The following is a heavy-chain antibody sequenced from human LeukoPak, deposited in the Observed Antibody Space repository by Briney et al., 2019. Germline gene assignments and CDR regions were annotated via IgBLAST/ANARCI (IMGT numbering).Heavy chain of an antibody. V-gene: IGHV4-59*01. J-gene: IGHJ4*02. CDR1: GGSISSYY. D-gene: IGHD6-19*01. CDR2: IYYSGST. Sequence: SETLSLTXTVSGGSISSYYWSWIRQPPGKGLEWIGYIYYSGSTNYNPSLKSRVTISVDTSKNQFSLKLSSVTAADTAAYYCALLSGQWLPHWGQGTLVTVSS. CDR3: ALLSGQWLPH.